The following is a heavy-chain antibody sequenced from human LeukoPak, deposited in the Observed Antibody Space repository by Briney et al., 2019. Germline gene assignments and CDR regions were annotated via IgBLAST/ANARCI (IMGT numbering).Heavy chain of an antibody. D-gene: IGHD6-6*01. CDR2: IYYSGST. CDR1: GGSISSSSYY. CDR3: ARAAPRFKNLAARPVRNWFDP. J-gene: IGHJ5*02. V-gene: IGHV4-39*07. Sequence: PSETLSLTCTVSGGSISSSSYYWGWIRQPPGTGLEWIGSIYYSGSTYYNPSLKSRVTISVDTSKNQFSLKLSSVTAADTAVYYCARAAPRFKNLAARPVRNWFDPWGQGTLVTVSS.